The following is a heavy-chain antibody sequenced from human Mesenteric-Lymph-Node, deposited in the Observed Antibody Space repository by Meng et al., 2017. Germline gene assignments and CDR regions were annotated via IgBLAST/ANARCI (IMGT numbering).Heavy chain of an antibody. CDR2: ISGSGGTT. Sequence: GESLKISCAASGFTFSSYAMSWVRQAPGKGLEWVSSISGSGGTTYYADSVKGRFTISRDNSKNTLYLQMNSLRAEDTAVYYCAKDPVETSYGVDVWGQGTTVTV. V-gene: IGHV3-23*01. CDR3: AKDPVETSYGVDV. J-gene: IGHJ6*02. CDR1: GFTFSSYA.